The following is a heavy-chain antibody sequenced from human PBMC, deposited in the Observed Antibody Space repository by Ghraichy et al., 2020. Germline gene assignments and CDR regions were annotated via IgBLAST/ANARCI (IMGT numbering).Heavy chain of an antibody. CDR3: ARDGESYSGRGYSYDTWYFDL. Sequence: GGSLRLSCAASGFTFSSYAMHWVRQAPGKGLEWVAVISYDGSNKYYADSVKGRFTISRDNSKNTLYLQMNSLRAEDTAVYYCARDGESYSGRGYSYDTWYFDLWGRGTLVTVSS. J-gene: IGHJ2*01. V-gene: IGHV3-30*04. CDR1: GFTFSSYA. D-gene: IGHD5-18*01. CDR2: ISYDGSNK.